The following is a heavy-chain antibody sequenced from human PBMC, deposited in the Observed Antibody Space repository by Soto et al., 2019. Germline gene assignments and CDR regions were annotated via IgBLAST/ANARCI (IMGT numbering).Heavy chain of an antibody. CDR1: GGSINSYW. CDR3: ARRECSSASCYQSNWFDP. Sequence: QVQLQESGPGLVKPSETLSLTCSVSGGSINSYWWSWIRQPAGKGLEWIGRVYSSGTTDYNPSLNSRATMSVETSKNQFSLKLTSVTAADTAVYYCARRECSSASCYQSNWFDPWGQGTLVTVSS. CDR2: VYSSGTT. J-gene: IGHJ5*02. D-gene: IGHD2-2*01. V-gene: IGHV4-4*07.